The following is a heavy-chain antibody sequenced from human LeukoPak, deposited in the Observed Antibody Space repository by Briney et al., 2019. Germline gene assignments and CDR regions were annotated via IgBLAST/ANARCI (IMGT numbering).Heavy chain of an antibody. Sequence: PGGSLRLSCAASGFRFSNYGMHWVRQAPGKGLEWVAVIRYDGDEKYYADSVKGRFTISRDNAKNSLYLQMNSLRAEDTAVYYCARWEISSSWSTNWFDPWGQGTLVTVSS. CDR1: GFRFSNYG. J-gene: IGHJ5*02. CDR3: ARWEISSSWSTNWFDP. V-gene: IGHV3-33*01. CDR2: IRYDGDEK. D-gene: IGHD6-13*01.